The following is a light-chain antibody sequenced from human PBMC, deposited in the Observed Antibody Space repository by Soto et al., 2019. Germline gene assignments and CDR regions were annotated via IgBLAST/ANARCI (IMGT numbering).Light chain of an antibody. CDR2: DAS. CDR3: QQYGSSRWT. CDR1: QSVSSS. V-gene: IGKV3-20*01. Sequence: EIVLTQSQATLSLSPGERATLSCRASQSVSSSLAWYQQKPGQAPRLLIYDASNRATGIPDRFSGSGSGTDFTLTISRLEPEDFAVYYCQQYGSSRWTFGQGTKVDIK. J-gene: IGKJ1*01.